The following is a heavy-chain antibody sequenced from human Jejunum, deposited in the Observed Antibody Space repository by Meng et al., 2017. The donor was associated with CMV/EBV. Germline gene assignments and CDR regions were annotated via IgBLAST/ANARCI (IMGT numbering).Heavy chain of an antibody. CDR3: VRDAGWFHFDY. J-gene: IGHJ4*02. CDR1: GFGYSSCW. V-gene: IGHV3-7*01. CDR2: IKEDGGQK. Sequence: AACGFGYSSCWMTWVREAREKGLGWLGNIKEDGGQKNYVSSLKGRFTISRDNAKNSQYLQMNTLRDDDTAVYYCVRDAGWFHFDYWGQGTLVTVSS. D-gene: IGHD2-15*01.